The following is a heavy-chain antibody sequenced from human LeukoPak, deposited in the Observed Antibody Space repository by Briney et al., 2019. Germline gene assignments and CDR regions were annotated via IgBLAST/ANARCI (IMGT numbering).Heavy chain of an antibody. CDR1: GFTFSSYG. CDR2: ISYDGSNK. V-gene: IGHV3-30*18. D-gene: IGHD6-13*01. Sequence: GGSLRLSCAASGFTFSSYGMHWVRQAPGKGLEWVAVISYDGSNKYYADSVKGRFTTSRDNSKNALCLQMNSLRAEDTAVYYCAKDQIAAAFDIWGQGTMVTVSS. CDR3: AKDQIAAAFDI. J-gene: IGHJ3*02.